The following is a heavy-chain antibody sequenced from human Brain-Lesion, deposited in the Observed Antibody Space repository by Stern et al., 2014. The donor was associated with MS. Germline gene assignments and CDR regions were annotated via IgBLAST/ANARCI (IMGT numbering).Heavy chain of an antibody. CDR1: GGLFRSDA. Sequence: VQLVESGAEVRKPGSSVKVSCKASGGLFRSDAIRWVRQAPGQGLEWLGGIIPMTGEALYAQKFLDRVTITADESTTTTYMDLNSLTSEDTALYYCARHWGTDLWGQGTLLTVSS. V-gene: IGHV1-69*01. CDR2: IIPMTGEA. CDR3: ARHWGTDL. D-gene: IGHD7-27*01. J-gene: IGHJ5*02.